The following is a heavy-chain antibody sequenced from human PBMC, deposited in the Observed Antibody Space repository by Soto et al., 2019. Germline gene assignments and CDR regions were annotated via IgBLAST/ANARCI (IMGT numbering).Heavy chain of an antibody. J-gene: IGHJ6*02. V-gene: IGHV3-23*01. D-gene: IGHD2-15*01. Sequence: GGSLRLSCAASGFTFSSYAMSWVRQAPGKGLECVSAISGSGGSTYYADSVKGRFTISRDNSKNTLYLQMNSLRAEDTAVYYCAKGHVQDIVVVVAAQATMDVWGQGTTVTVSS. CDR3: AKGHVQDIVVVVAAQATMDV. CDR2: ISGSGGST. CDR1: GFTFSSYA.